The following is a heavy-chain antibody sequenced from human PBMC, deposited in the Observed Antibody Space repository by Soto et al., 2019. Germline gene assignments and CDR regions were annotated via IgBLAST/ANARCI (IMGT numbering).Heavy chain of an antibody. CDR1: GYTFTSYY. CDR3: ARDRGWFDH. CDR2: INPSGGSA. J-gene: IGHJ5*02. Sequence: QVQLVQSGAEVKKPGASVKVSCKASGYTFTSYYMHWVRQAPGQGLEWMGIINPSGGSARYAQKFQGRVTMTRDTSTSTDYMELSSLRSEDTAVYYCARDRGWFDHWGQGTLVTVSS. V-gene: IGHV1-46*01.